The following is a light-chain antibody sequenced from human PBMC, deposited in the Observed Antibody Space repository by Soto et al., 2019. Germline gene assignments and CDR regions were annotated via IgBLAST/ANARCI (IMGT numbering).Light chain of an antibody. CDR3: SSYTITSSPV. J-gene: IGLJ1*01. CDR2: EVT. Sequence: QSALTQPASVSGSPGQSITISCTGTSSDVGGYDFVSWYRQYPGQAPKILIYEVTHRPSGVPDCFSGSKSGNTASLTISGLQADDEADYYCSSYTITSSPVFGPGTKVTVL. CDR1: SSDVGGYDF. V-gene: IGLV2-14*01.